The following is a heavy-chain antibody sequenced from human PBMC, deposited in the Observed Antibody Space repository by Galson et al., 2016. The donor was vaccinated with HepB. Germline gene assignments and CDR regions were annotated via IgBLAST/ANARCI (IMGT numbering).Heavy chain of an antibody. CDR1: AFTFSDYA. Sequence: SLRLSCAASAFTFSDYAIHWVRQAPGKGLEWVTFISSDGSSRSYAGSVKGRFTISRDNSKSTVYLRMDSLKPEDTAVYYCAKKITARPWGGSDYWGQGKMVTVSS. J-gene: IGHJ3*01. CDR3: AKKITARPWGGSDY. CDR2: ISSDGSSR. D-gene: IGHD2-15*01. V-gene: IGHV3-30*08.